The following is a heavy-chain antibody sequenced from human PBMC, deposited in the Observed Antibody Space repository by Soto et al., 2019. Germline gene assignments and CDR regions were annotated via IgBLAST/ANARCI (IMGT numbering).Heavy chain of an antibody. CDR2: IYYSGTT. Sequence: PSETLSLTCTVSGVSISSYYWNWIRQPPGKGLEWIGYIYYSGTTYYNPSLKSRVTISVDTSENHFSLRLSSVTAADTAVYYCARVLYGDNSPYYFDNWGQGTLVTVSS. CDR3: ARVLYGDNSPYYFDN. V-gene: IGHV4-30-4*01. J-gene: IGHJ4*02. CDR1: GVSISSYY. D-gene: IGHD4-17*01.